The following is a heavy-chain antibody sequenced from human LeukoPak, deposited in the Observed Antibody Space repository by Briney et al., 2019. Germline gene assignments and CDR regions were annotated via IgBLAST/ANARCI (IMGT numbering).Heavy chain of an antibody. Sequence: GGSLRLSCVASGFTFSSYGMHWVRQAPGKGLEWVAVISDEGNNKYYTDSVKGRFTISRDNSKNTLYLQINSLRTEDTAVYYCAKAGSSSGYYSRFDYWGQGTLVTVSS. V-gene: IGHV3-30*18. CDR3: AKAGSSSGYYSRFDY. D-gene: IGHD3-22*01. CDR1: GFTFSSYG. J-gene: IGHJ4*02. CDR2: ISDEGNNK.